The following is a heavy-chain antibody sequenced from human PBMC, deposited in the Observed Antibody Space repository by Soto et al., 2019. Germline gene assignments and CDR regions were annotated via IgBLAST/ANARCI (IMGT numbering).Heavy chain of an antibody. Sequence: QVHLVQSGAEVKKPGASVKVSCNASGYTFTSYGSTWVRQAPGQGLEWMGWISAPNGNTDYAQKLQGRVIVTRDTSTSTAYMELRSLSSDATAVYYCARGRYGDYWGQGALVTVSS. D-gene: IGHD1-1*01. V-gene: IGHV1-18*01. J-gene: IGHJ4*02. CDR3: ARGRYGDY. CDR2: ISAPNGNT. CDR1: GYTFTSYG.